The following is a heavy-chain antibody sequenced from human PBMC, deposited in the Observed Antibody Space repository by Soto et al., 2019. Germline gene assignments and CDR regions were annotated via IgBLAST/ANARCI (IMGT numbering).Heavy chain of an antibody. V-gene: IGHV2-5*02. CDR2: IYWDDDK. CDR1: GFSLSTSGVG. Sequence: QITLKESGPPLVKPTQTLTLTCTFSGFSLSTSGVGVDWIRQPPGKALEWLALIYWDDDKRYSPSLKSRLTITKDTSKNQVVLTMTNMDPVDTATYYCAHYATTVTKEDAFDIWGQGTMVTVSS. CDR3: AHYATTVTKEDAFDI. J-gene: IGHJ3*02. D-gene: IGHD4-17*01.